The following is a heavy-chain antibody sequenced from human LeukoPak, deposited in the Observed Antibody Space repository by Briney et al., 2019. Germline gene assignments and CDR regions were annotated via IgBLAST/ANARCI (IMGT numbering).Heavy chain of an antibody. CDR2: INHSGST. J-gene: IGHJ4*02. Sequence: SETLSLTCAVSGGSFSAYYWIWIRQIPGKGLEWIGEINHSGSTNYNPSLKSRVTISVDTSKNQFSLKLSSVTAADTAVYYCARGRRLNYYGSGSHIDYWGQGTLVTVSS. D-gene: IGHD3-10*01. CDR1: GGSFSAYY. V-gene: IGHV4-34*01. CDR3: ARGRRLNYYGSGSHIDY.